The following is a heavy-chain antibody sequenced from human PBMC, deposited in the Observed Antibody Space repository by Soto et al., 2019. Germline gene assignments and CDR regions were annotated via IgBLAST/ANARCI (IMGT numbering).Heavy chain of an antibody. J-gene: IGHJ4*02. Sequence: QVQLVQFGAEHKKPGSSVNVSCAASGGTFKTYTINWVRQAPGQGLEWIGQIIPMYDSANYAQRFQGRVTISADKSTNIAYMELSGLRSEDTALYYCATWRTYSGSYCFDYWGQGTLVSVSS. CDR2: IIPMYDSA. CDR1: GGTFKTYT. CDR3: ATWRTYSGSYCFDY. V-gene: IGHV1-69*06. D-gene: IGHD1-26*01.